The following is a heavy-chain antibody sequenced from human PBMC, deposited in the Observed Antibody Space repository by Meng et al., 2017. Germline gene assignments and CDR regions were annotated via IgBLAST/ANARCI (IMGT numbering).Heavy chain of an antibody. CDR3: ARRGIAARPFYY. Sequence: VQLQQWGAGLLKPSETLPLTCAVYGGSFSGYYWSWIRQPPGKGLEWIGEINHSGSTNYNPSLKSRVTISVDTSKNQFSLKLSSVTAADTAVYYCARRGIAARPFYYWGQGTLVTVSS. D-gene: IGHD6-6*01. CDR2: INHSGST. J-gene: IGHJ4*02. CDR1: GGSFSGYY. V-gene: IGHV4-34*01.